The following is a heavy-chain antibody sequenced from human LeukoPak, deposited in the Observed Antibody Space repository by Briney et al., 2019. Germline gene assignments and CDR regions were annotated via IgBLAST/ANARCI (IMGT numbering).Heavy chain of an antibody. V-gene: IGHV3-30*02. Sequence: GGSLRLSCAASGFTFSSYGMHWVRQAPGKGLEWVAFIRYDGSNKYYADPVKGRFTISRDNSKNTLYLQMNSLRAEDTAVYYCAKDSLRVAALDYWGQGTLVTVSS. CDR3: AKDSLRVAALDY. J-gene: IGHJ4*02. CDR1: GFTFSSYG. CDR2: IRYDGSNK. D-gene: IGHD2-15*01.